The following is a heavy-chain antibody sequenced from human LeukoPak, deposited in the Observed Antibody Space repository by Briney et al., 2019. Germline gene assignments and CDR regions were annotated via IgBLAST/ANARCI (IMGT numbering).Heavy chain of an antibody. CDR3: ARGTIAAAGFDY. J-gene: IGHJ4*02. V-gene: IGHV4-59*01. CDR1: GGSISSYY. CDR2: IYYSGST. D-gene: IGHD6-13*01. Sequence: ASETPSLTCTVSGGSISSYYWSWIRQPPGKGLEWIGYIYYSGSTNYNPSLKSRVTISVDTSKNQFSLKLSSVTAADTAVYYCARGTIAAAGFDYWGQGTLVTVSS.